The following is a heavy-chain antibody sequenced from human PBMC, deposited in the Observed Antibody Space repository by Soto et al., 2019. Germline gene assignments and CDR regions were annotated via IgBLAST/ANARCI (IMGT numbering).Heavy chain of an antibody. J-gene: IGHJ4*02. CDR2: ISGSGGST. V-gene: IGHV3-23*01. Sequence: LRLSCAASGFTFSSYAMSWVRQAPGKGLKWVSAISGSGGSTYYADSVKGRFTISRDNSKNTLYLQMNSLRAEDTAVYYCAKNPYYDFWSGYPTPLYRADFDYWGQGTLVTVSS. D-gene: IGHD3-3*01. CDR1: GFTFSSYA. CDR3: AKNPYYDFWSGYPTPLYRADFDY.